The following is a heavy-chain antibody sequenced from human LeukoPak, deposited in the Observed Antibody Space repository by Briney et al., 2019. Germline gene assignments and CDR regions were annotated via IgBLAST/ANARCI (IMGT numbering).Heavy chain of an antibody. Sequence: SETLSLTCTVSGGSISSYYWSWIRQPAGKGLEWIGRIYTSGSTNYNPSLKSRVTMSVDTSKNQFSLKLSSVTAADTAVYYCARDGNGVVMLDAFDIWGQGTMVTVSS. J-gene: IGHJ3*02. CDR1: GGSISSYY. V-gene: IGHV4-4*07. D-gene: IGHD3-3*01. CDR2: IYTSGST. CDR3: ARDGNGVVMLDAFDI.